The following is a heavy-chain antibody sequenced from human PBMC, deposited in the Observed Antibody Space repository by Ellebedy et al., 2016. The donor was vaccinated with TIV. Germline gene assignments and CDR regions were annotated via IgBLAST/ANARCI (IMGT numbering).Heavy chain of an antibody. D-gene: IGHD3-9*01. CDR1: GASISSNNW. Sequence: GSLRLSXAVSGASISSNNWWRWFRQPPGNGLEWIGDLFHTGRTNYNPSLKSRVTISVEKSKNQFSLVLRSVTAADTAIYYCARILTAYYNQYYDGMGVWGQGTTVTVSS. J-gene: IGHJ6*02. V-gene: IGHV4-4*02. CDR2: LFHTGRT. CDR3: ARILTAYYNQYYDGMGV.